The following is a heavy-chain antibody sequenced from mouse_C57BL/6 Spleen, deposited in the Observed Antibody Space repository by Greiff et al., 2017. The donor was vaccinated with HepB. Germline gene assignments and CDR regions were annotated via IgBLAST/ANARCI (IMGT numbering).Heavy chain of an antibody. D-gene: IGHD1-1*01. Sequence: VKLQQPGAELVKPGASVKLSCKASGYTFTSYWMHWVKQRPGQGLEWIGMIHPNSGSTNYNEKFKSKATLTVDKSSSTAYMQLSSLTSEDSAVYYCARGHYYGSSSWYFDVWGTGTTVTVSS. J-gene: IGHJ1*03. CDR2: IHPNSGST. V-gene: IGHV1-64*01. CDR1: GYTFTSYW. CDR3: ARGHYYGSSSWYFDV.